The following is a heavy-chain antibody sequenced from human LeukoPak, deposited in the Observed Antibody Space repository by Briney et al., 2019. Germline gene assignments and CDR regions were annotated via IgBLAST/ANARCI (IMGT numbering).Heavy chain of an antibody. V-gene: IGHV1-69*13. Sequence: SVKVSCKASGYTFTSYGISWVRQAPGQGLEWMGGIIPIFGTANYAQKFQGRVTITADESTSTAYMELSSLRSEDTAVYYCARVYDSSGYYSYWGQGTLVTVSS. CDR3: ARVYDSSGYYSY. D-gene: IGHD3-22*01. CDR2: IIPIFGTA. CDR1: GYTFTSYG. J-gene: IGHJ4*02.